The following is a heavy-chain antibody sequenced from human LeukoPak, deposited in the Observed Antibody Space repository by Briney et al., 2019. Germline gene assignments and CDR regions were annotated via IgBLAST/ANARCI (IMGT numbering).Heavy chain of an antibody. J-gene: IGHJ6*02. Sequence: GGSLRLSCAASGFTFSNYWIHWVRQAPGKGLVWVPRIDNAGSITTYADSVKGRFTISRDNSKNTLYLQMNSLRAEDTAVYYCARDPDYDFWRYYYYYGMDVWGQGTTVTVSS. V-gene: IGHV3-74*03. CDR2: IDNAGSIT. CDR3: ARDPDYDFWRYYYYYGMDV. CDR1: GFTFSNYW. D-gene: IGHD3-3*01.